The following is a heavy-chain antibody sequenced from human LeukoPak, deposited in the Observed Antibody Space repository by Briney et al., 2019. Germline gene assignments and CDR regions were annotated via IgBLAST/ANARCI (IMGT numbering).Heavy chain of an antibody. J-gene: IGHJ6*02. V-gene: IGHV4-39*07. D-gene: IGHD3-3*01. Sequence: PSETLSLTCTVSGGSISSGDYYWSWIRQPPGKGLEWIGEINHSGSTNYNPSLKSRVTISVDTSKNQFSLKLSSVTAADTAVYYCARGAKYDFWSGYYPGDYGMDVWGQGTTVTVSS. CDR1: GGSISSGDYY. CDR2: INHSGST. CDR3: ARGAKYDFWSGYYPGDYGMDV.